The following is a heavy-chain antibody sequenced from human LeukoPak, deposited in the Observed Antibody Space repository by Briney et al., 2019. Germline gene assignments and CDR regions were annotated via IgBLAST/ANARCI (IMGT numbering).Heavy chain of an antibody. J-gene: IGHJ3*02. CDR2: IYYSGST. CDR1: GGSISSYY. D-gene: IGHD2-15*01. CDR3: ARHKLTVVGSRPDPLNAFDI. V-gene: IGHV4-59*08. Sequence: SETLSLTCTVSGGSISSYYWSWIRQPPGKGLEWIGYIYYSGSTNYNPSLKSRVTISVDTSKNQFSLKLSSVTAADTAVYYCARHKLTVVGSRPDPLNAFDIWGQGTMVTVSS.